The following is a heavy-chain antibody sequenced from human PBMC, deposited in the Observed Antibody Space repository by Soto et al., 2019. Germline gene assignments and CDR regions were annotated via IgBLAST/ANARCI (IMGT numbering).Heavy chain of an antibody. J-gene: IGHJ5*02. D-gene: IGHD2-15*01. CDR3: TKDQDGEWWFSQGWFDP. CDR1: GFAFSSYA. Sequence: EVQLLESGGGLVQPGGSLRLSCAASGFAFSSYAMSWVRQSSGKGLEWVAAIGGDGASTYYADSVRGRFIISRDNPKNTLFLHMTSLRAEDTAVYYCTKDQDGEWWFSQGWFDPWGQGSLVTVSS. V-gene: IGHV3-23*01. CDR2: IGGDGAST.